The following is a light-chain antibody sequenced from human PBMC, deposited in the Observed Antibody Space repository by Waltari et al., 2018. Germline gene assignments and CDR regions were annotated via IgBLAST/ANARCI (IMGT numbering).Light chain of an antibody. V-gene: IGKV1-33*01. Sequence: DIQMPQSPSSLFASVGDRVTITCQASQDISKNLHWFQQKPAKAPNLLIYGASSLHTGVPSRFSGSKSGTQFTFTIRSLQPEDIATYYCLQYHTFPLTFGGGTKVEIK. CDR3: LQYHTFPLT. CDR2: GAS. CDR1: QDISKN. J-gene: IGKJ4*01.